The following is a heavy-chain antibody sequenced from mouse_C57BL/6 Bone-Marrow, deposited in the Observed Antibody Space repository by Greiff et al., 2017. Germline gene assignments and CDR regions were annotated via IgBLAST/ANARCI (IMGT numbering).Heavy chain of an antibody. D-gene: IGHD1-1*01. Sequence: VQLQQSGAELVRPGASVKLSCKASGYTFTDSYINWVKQRPGQGLEWIARIYPGSGNTYYNEKFKGKATLTAEKSSSTAYMQLSSLTSEDSAVYFCARDYYGRSPAWFAYWGQGTLVTVSA. CDR1: GYTFTDSY. J-gene: IGHJ3*01. V-gene: IGHV1-76*01. CDR2: IYPGSGNT. CDR3: ARDYYGRSPAWFAY.